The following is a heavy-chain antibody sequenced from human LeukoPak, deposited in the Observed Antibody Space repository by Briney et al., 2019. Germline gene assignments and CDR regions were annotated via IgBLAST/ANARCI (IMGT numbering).Heavy chain of an antibody. CDR2: IYYSGST. CDR3: ARRGSIAVAGKDDY. V-gene: IGHV4-39*01. CDR1: GGSISSSSYY. D-gene: IGHD6-19*01. Sequence: SKTLSLTCTVSGGSISSSSYYWGWIRQPPGKGLEWIGSIYYSGSTYYNPSLKSRVTISVDTSKNQFSLKLSSVTAADTAVYYCARRGSIAVAGKDDYWGQGTLVTVSS. J-gene: IGHJ4*02.